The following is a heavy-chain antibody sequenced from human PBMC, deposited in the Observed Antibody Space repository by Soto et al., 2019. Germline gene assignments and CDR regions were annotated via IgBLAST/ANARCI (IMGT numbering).Heavy chain of an antibody. CDR1: GFAFRYNY. D-gene: IGHD1-26*01. Sequence: PGGSLRLSCTVSGFAFRYNYLTWIRQAPGKGLEWLSYINTGGSPAYYADSVKGRFTISTDIAKKSLYLQMDSLRADDTGVYYCATGGIYYETWGQGTLVTVSS. J-gene: IGHJ5*02. CDR3: ATGGIYYET. CDR2: INTGGSPA. V-gene: IGHV3-11*01.